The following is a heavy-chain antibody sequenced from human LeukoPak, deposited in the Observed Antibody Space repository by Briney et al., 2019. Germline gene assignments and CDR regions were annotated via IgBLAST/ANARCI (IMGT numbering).Heavy chain of an antibody. J-gene: IGHJ4*02. V-gene: IGHV4-59*01. D-gene: IGHD1-26*01. CDR2: IYYSGST. CDR1: GGSISSYY. Sequence: PSETLSLTCTVSGGSISSYYWSWIRQPPGKGLEWIGYIYYSGSTNYNPSLKSQVTISVDTSKNQFSLKLSSVTAADTAVYYCASYSGSHRTFDYWGQGTLVTVSS. CDR3: ASYSGSHRTFDY.